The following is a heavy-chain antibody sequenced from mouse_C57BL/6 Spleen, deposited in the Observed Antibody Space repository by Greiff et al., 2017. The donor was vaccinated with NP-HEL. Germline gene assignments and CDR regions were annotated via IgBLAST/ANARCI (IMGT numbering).Heavy chain of an antibody. Sequence: EVKLQESGAELVRPGASVKLSCTASGFNIKDDYMHWVKQRPEQGLEWIGWIDPENGDTEYASKFQGKATITADTSSNTAYLQLSSLTSEDTAGYYWTHHDYGRSRGFAYGGQGTLVTVAA. D-gene: IGHD1-1*01. CDR2: IDPENGDT. J-gene: IGHJ3*01. CDR3: THHDYGRSRGFAY. V-gene: IGHV14-4*01. CDR1: GFNIKDDY.